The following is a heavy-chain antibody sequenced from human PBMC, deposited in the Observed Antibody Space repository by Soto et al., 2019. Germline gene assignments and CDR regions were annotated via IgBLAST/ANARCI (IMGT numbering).Heavy chain of an antibody. CDR3: ARDNQDSSSWYYFDY. Sequence: ASVKVSCKASGYTFPHYGISWVRQAPGQGLEWMGWISAYNGNTNYAQKLQGRVTMTTDTSTSTAYMELRSLRSDDTAVYYCARDNQDSSSWYYFDYWGPGTMVTVYS. CDR1: GYTFPHYG. CDR2: ISAYNGNT. J-gene: IGHJ4*02. D-gene: IGHD6-13*01. V-gene: IGHV1-18*01.